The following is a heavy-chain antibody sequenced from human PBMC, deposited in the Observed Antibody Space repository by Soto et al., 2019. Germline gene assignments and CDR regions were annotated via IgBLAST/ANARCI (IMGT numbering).Heavy chain of an antibody. J-gene: IGHJ5*02. CDR2: ISGSGTIT. CDR3: VEWARYCSGADCRA. V-gene: IGHV3-23*01. D-gene: IGHD2-15*01. CDR1: GFPFSSRA. Sequence: EVQLLESGGGLVQPGGSLRLSCAASGFPFSSRAMSWVRQAPGKGLEWVSAISGSGTITYYADSVKGRFTLSRDTSKNPLYLQMNSLRADDTAVYYCVEWARYCSGADCRAWGQGNLVTVSS.